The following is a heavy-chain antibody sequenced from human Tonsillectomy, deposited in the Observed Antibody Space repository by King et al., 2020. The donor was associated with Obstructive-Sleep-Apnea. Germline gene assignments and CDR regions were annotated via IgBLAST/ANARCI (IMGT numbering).Heavy chain of an antibody. D-gene: IGHD6-6*01. CDR3: ARLTEYRQ. Sequence: DVQLVEPGGGLGQPGGSLKLSCAASGFTFIGSSIHWVRQASGRGLEWVGRIRNKANNYATTYAESLEGRFTISRDESKNTAYLQMNSLKIEDTAVYYCARLTEYRQWGQGTLVTVSS. CDR1: GFTFIGSS. CDR2: IRNKANNYAT. V-gene: IGHV3-73*01. J-gene: IGHJ4*02.